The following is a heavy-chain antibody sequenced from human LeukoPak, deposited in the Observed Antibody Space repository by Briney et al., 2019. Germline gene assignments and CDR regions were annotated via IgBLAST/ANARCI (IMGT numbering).Heavy chain of an antibody. J-gene: IGHJ4*02. CDR1: GFTFSSYA. D-gene: IGHD2-15*01. CDR3: AKRGYCSVASCSQTPYYFDY. CDR2: ISYSGGTT. V-gene: IGHV3-23*01. Sequence: GGSLRLSCAASGFTFSSYAMSWVRQAPGKGPEWVSTISYSGGTTYHTDSVKGRFTISRDISKNTVYLQMNSLKAEDTAVYYCAKRGYCSVASCSQTPYYFDYWGQGTLVTVSS.